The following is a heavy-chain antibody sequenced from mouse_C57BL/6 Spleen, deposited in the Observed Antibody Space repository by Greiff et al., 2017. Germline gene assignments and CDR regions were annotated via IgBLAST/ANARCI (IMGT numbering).Heavy chain of an antibody. D-gene: IGHD1-1*01. CDR2: IYPGSGST. J-gene: IGHJ2*01. CDR3: ARPYGSRSFDY. Sequence: QVQLQQPGAELVQPGASVKMSCKASGYTFTRYWITWVKPRPGQSLEWIGDIYPGSGSTNYNEKFTSKATLTVDTSSSTAYMQLSSLTSEDSAVYYCARPYGSRSFDYWGQGTTLTVSS. CDR1: GYTFTRYW. V-gene: IGHV1-55*01.